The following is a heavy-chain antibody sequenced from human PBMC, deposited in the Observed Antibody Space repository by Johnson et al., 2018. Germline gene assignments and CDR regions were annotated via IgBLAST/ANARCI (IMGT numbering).Heavy chain of an antibody. CDR1: GFTFSSYS. Sequence: VQLVESGGGLVQPGGSLRLSCAASGFTFSSYSMNWVRQAPGKGLEWVSYISSSSSTIYYADSVKGRFTISRDNAKTSLYLQMNSLRAEDTAVYYCARASPYDSGGYYPNYYYYYYMDVWGKGTTVTVSS. V-gene: IGHV3-48*01. J-gene: IGHJ6*03. CDR2: ISSSSSTI. D-gene: IGHD3-22*01. CDR3: ARASPYDSGGYYPNYYYYYYMDV.